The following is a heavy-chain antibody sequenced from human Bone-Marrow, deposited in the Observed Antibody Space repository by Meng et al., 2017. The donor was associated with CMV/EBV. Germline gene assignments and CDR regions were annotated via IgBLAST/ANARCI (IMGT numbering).Heavy chain of an antibody. CDR1: GYTFTGYY. J-gene: IGHJ6*02. CDR2: INPNSGGT. D-gene: IGHD3-10*01. V-gene: IGHV1-2*02. Sequence: ASVKVSCKASGYTFTGYYMHWVRQAPGQGLEWMGWINPNSGGTNYAQKFQGRVTMTRDTSISTAYMELSRLRSDDTAVYYCARADQELVGEYYYYGMDVWGQGTTVTVSS. CDR3: ARADQELVGEYYYYGMDV.